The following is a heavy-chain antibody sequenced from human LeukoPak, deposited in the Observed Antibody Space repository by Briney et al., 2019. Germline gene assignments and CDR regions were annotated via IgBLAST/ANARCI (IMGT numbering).Heavy chain of an antibody. CDR3: ARDGGIIRFGGQDV. Sequence: GGSLRISCAASGFTFSSYWMSWVRQAPGNGLEWVSNMNRDGSEKNYVDSIKGRFTISRDNAANSLYLQMNSLRVEDTAVYYCARDGGIIRFGGQDVWGQGTTVIVS. CDR2: MNRDGSEK. D-gene: IGHD3-16*01. CDR1: GFTFSSYW. V-gene: IGHV3-7*01. J-gene: IGHJ6*02.